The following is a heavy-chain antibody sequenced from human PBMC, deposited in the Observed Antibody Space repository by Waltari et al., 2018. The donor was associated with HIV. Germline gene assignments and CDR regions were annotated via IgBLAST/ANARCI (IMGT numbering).Heavy chain of an antibody. J-gene: IGHJ3*01. CDR2: VDHRGST. V-gene: IGHV4-34*01. CDR1: GTSFTGYY. CDR3: ANLISMTATDVFDV. Sequence: QVRLEQWGAGLLKPSETLSLTCAVYGTSFTGYYWTWIRQYPGGGLQWIGEVDHRGSTHYNPSLKSRVSMSVDTFKHQFSLKLASVTAADTAVYYCANLISMTATDVFDVWGQGTLVSVSS. D-gene: IGHD2-21*02.